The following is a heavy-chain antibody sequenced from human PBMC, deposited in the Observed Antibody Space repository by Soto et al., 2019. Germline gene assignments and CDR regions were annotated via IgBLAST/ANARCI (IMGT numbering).Heavy chain of an antibody. Sequence: PSETLSLTCAVYGGSFSGYYWSWIRQPPGKGLEWIGEINHSGSTNYNPSLKSRVTISVDTSKNQFSLKLSSVTAADTAVYYCARGRSTPGGSGISTGRNYYGMDVWGQGTTVTVSS. D-gene: IGHD3-10*01. CDR3: ARGRSTPGGSGISTGRNYYGMDV. CDR1: GGSFSGYY. V-gene: IGHV4-34*01. J-gene: IGHJ6*02. CDR2: INHSGST.